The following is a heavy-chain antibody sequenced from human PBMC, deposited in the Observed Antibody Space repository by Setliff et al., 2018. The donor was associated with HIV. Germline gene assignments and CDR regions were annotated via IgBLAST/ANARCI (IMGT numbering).Heavy chain of an antibody. Sequence: GGSLRLSCAVSGFTFSNAWMNWVRQAPGKGLEWVGRIKSKTDGGTTDYAAPVRGRFTISRDDSKSTLYLQMNSLKTEDTALYYCADIGAGDHYWGQGTLVTVSS. V-gene: IGHV3-15*05. D-gene: IGHD7-27*01. J-gene: IGHJ4*02. CDR2: IKSKTDGGTT. CDR1: GFTFSNAW. CDR3: ADIGAGDHY.